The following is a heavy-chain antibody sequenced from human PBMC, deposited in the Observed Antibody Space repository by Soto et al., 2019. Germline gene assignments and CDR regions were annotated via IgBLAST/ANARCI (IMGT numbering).Heavy chain of an antibody. V-gene: IGHV3-23*01. CDR2: ISASGGTT. J-gene: IGHJ6*02. CDR3: AKLVNTDLVTIYSYHGMRA. CDR1: GFTFSIYA. Sequence: EVQLLESGGGLVQPGGSLRLSCAASGFTFSIYAMTWVRQDPGQGLEWVSAISASGGTTYYADAVKGRFTISRDNSKNTLNLEMNNLRADDTAVYYCAKLVNTDLVTIYSYHGMRAWGQGTTMAVSS. D-gene: IGHD5-18*01.